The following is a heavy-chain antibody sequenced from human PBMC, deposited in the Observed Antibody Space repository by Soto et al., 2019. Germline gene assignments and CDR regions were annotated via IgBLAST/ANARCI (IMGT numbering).Heavy chain of an antibody. V-gene: IGHV3-30-3*01. CDR2: ISYDGTNK. J-gene: IGHJ4*02. D-gene: IGHD4-17*01. CDR3: ARMGGTTVTTFLADY. CDR1: GFTFITYA. Sequence: QVQLVESGGGVVQPGRSLRLSCAASGFTFITYAMHWVRQAPGKGLEWVAIISYDGTNKYYADSVKGRFTISRDNSKNTLFLQMNSLRAEDTAVYYCARMGGTTVTTFLADYWGQGTLLTVSS.